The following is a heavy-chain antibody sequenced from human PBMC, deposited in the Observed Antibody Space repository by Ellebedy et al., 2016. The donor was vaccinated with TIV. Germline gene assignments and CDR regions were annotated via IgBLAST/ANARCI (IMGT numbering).Heavy chain of an antibody. V-gene: IGHV3-21*04. CDR2: ISSSSSYI. CDR1: GFTFSSYS. CDR3: AKPMGPGGRFDAFDI. J-gene: IGHJ3*02. D-gene: IGHD3-16*01. Sequence: GGSLRLSXAASGFTFSSYSMNWVRQAPGKGLEWVSSISSSSSYIYYADSVKGRFTISRDNAKNSLYLQMNSLRANDTAIYYCAKPMGPGGRFDAFDIWGQGTLVTVSS.